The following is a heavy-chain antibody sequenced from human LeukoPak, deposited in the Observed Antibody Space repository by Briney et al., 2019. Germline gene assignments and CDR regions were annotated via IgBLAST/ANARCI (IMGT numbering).Heavy chain of an antibody. J-gene: IGHJ4*02. CDR2: FDPEDGET. D-gene: IGHD3-10*01. Sequence: EASVKVSCKVSGYTLTELSMHWVRQAPGKGLEWMGGFDPEDGETIYAQKFQGRVTMTEDTSTDTAYMELSSLRSEGTAVYYCATDNYYGSGSYYRFDYWGQGTLVTVSS. V-gene: IGHV1-24*01. CDR3: ATDNYYGSGSYYRFDY. CDR1: GYTLTELS.